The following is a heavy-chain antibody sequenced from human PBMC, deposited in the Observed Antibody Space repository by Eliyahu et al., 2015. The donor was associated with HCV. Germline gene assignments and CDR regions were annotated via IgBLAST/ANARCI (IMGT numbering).Heavy chain of an antibody. CDR3: ARRGVVPERSPFDY. D-gene: IGHD2-2*01. CDR2: XDPSDSYT. CDR1: GYSXXSYW. Sequence: EVQLVQSVAEVKKPGESLRXSCXXXGYSXXSYWIXWVRQMPGKALEWMGRXDPSDSYTNYSPSFQGHVTISADKSISTAYLQWSSLKASDTAMYYCARRGVVPERSPFDYWGQGTLVTVSS. V-gene: IGHV5-10-1*03. J-gene: IGHJ4*02.